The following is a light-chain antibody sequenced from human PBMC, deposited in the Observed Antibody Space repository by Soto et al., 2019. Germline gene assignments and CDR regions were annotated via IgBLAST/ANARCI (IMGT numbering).Light chain of an antibody. V-gene: IGKV3D-15*01. Sequence: VLTQSPGPLSLSPGERAIISCMASQSVSSSYLAWYQQKPGQAPRLLIYDASNRATGIPARFSGTGSGTEFTLTISSLQSEDFALYYCQQYNDWPLTFGQGTKV. CDR2: DAS. CDR1: QSVSSSY. J-gene: IGKJ1*01. CDR3: QQYNDWPLT.